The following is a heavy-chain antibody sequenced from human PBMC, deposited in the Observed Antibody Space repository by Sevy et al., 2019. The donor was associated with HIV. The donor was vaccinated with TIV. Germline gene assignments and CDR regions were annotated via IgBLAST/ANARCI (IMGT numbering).Heavy chain of an antibody. D-gene: IGHD3-22*01. CDR1: GFTFSSYD. CDR3: ARGTRFYYDSSGYYYYFDY. J-gene: IGHJ4*02. CDR2: IGNAGDT. Sequence: GGSLRLSCAASGFTFSSYDMHWVRQATGKGLEWVSAIGNAGDTYYPGSVKGRFTISREKAKNSLYLQMNSLRAGDTAVYYCARGTRFYYDSSGYYYYFDYWGQGTLVTVSS. V-gene: IGHV3-13*01.